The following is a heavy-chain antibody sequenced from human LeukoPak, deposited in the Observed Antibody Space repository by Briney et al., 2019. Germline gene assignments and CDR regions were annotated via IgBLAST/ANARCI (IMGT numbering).Heavy chain of an antibody. J-gene: IGHJ4*02. Sequence: GGSLRLSCAASGFTFSDYYMTWIRQAPGKGREWVSYISGSGTYTNYADSVKGRFTTSRDNAKKSLYLQMNSLRAEDTAVYYCARVGSIAAAGTPDYWGQGTLVTVSS. V-gene: IGHV3-11*06. CDR1: GFTFSDYY. CDR3: ARVGSIAAAGTPDY. CDR2: ISGSGTYT. D-gene: IGHD6-13*01.